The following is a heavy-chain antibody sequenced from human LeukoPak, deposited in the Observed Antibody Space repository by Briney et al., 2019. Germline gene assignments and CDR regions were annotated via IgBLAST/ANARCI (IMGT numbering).Heavy chain of an antibody. J-gene: IGHJ4*02. CDR3: ARRQDSWSANYHPDFDY. D-gene: IGHD3-3*01. CDR1: GFTFSNYA. Sequence: GGSLRLSCAASGFTFSNYAMSWVRQTPGKGLEWVSAISGSGGATYYADSVKGRFTISRDNSKNTLCLQMNSLRAEDTAVYYCARRQDSWSANYHPDFDYWGQGALVTVSS. V-gene: IGHV3-23*01. CDR2: ISGSGGAT.